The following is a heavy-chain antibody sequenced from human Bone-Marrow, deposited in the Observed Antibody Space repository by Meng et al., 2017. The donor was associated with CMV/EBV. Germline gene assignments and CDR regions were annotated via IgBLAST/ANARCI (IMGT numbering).Heavy chain of an antibody. V-gene: IGHV4-39*07. CDR3: ARERCSGGSCYSLAMDV. J-gene: IGHJ6*02. CDR2: IYYSGTT. Sequence: SETLSLTCSVSGGSISSTNSYCAWIRQSPGKGLEWIGSIYYSGTTYYRPSLKSRVTISVDTSKNQFSLKLTSVTAADTAVYYCARERCSGGSCYSLAMDVWGQGTTVTVSS. D-gene: IGHD2-15*01. CDR1: GGSISSTNSY.